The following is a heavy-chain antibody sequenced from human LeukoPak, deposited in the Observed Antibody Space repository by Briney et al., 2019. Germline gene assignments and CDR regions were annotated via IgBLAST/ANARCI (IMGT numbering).Heavy chain of an antibody. D-gene: IGHD3-22*01. CDR3: AADPVYYYDSSGYPTFGY. CDR1: GFTFTSSA. J-gene: IGHJ4*02. Sequence: SVKVSCKASGFTFTSSAMQWVRQARGQRLEWIGWIVAGSGNTNYAQKFQERVTITRDMSTSTAYMELSSLRSEDTAVYYCAADPVYYYDSSGYPTFGYWGQGTLVTVSS. CDR2: IVAGSGNT. V-gene: IGHV1-58*02.